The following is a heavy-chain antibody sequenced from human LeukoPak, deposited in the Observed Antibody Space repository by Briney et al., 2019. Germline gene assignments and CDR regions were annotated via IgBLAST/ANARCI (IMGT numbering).Heavy chain of an antibody. CDR1: GYTFTSYG. J-gene: IGHJ4*02. V-gene: IGHV1-18*01. CDR2: ISAYNGNT. CDR3: ARAHLWGVSSGYYLNY. D-gene: IGHD3-22*01. Sequence: ASVKVSCKASGYTFTSYGISWVRQAPGQGLEWMGWISAYNGNTNYAQKLQGRVTMTTDASTSTAYMELRSMRSDDTAVYYCARAHLWGVSSGYYLNYWGQGTLVTVSS.